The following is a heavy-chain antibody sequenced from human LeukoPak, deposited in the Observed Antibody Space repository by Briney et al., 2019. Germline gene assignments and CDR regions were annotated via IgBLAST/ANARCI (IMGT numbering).Heavy chain of an antibody. D-gene: IGHD3-3*01. Sequence: GESLKISCKGSGYSFTSYWIGWVRQMPGKGLEWMGIIYPGDSDTRYSPSFQGQVTISADKSISTAYLQWSSLKASDTAMYYCARRRYDFWSGYYTDRAFDIWGQGTMVTVSS. V-gene: IGHV5-51*01. CDR1: GYSFTSYW. CDR3: ARRRYDFWSGYYTDRAFDI. CDR2: IYPGDSDT. J-gene: IGHJ3*02.